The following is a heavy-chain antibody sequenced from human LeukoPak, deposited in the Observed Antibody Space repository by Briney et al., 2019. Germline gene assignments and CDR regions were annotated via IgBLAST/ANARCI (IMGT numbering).Heavy chain of an antibody. V-gene: IGHV3-30-3*01. CDR2: ISYDGSNK. CDR3: ATTRGTSSSNWYFDY. J-gene: IGHJ4*02. Sequence: PGRSLRLSCAASGFTFSSYAMHWVRQAPGKGLEWVAVISYDGSNKYYADSVKGRFTISRDNSKNTLYLQMNSLRAEDTAVYYCATTRGTSSSNWYFDYWGQGTLVTVSS. CDR1: GFTFSSYA. D-gene: IGHD4-11*01.